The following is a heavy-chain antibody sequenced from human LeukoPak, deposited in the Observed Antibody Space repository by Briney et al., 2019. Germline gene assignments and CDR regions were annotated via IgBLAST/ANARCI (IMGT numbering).Heavy chain of an antibody. CDR2: INLNSGGT. V-gene: IGHV1-2*02. Sequence: GASVKVSCKASGYTFTGYFMHWVRQAPGQGLEWMGWINLNSGGTSYLQNFQGRVTMTRDTSISTAYMDLSRLRSDDTAVYYCARGRPGDYFDYWGQGTLVTVSS. D-gene: IGHD6-25*01. J-gene: IGHJ4*02. CDR1: GYTFTGYF. CDR3: ARGRPGDYFDY.